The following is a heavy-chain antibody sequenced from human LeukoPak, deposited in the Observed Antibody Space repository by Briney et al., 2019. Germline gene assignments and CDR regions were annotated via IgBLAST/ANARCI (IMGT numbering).Heavy chain of an antibody. CDR3: ARWRRQLAFDS. D-gene: IGHD6-13*01. V-gene: IGHV3-11*03. CDR2: ISSGSSST. CDR1: GFTFSDYY. Sequence: GGSLRLSCAASGFTFSDYYMSWIRQAPGKGLQWISYISSGSSSTNYAVSVRGRFTISRDNAKKSLFLQMNSLGDEDTAVYYCARWRRQLAFDSWGQGTLVSVSS. J-gene: IGHJ4*02.